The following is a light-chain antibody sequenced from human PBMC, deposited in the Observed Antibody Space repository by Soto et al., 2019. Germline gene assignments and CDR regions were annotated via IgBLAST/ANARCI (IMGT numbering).Light chain of an antibody. CDR1: QRVSGGF. CDR3: QQYGSSPWT. J-gene: IGKJ1*01. CDR2: DTS. Sequence: DNVLTRCPANLSWSPGARAHLDWGASQRVSGGFLAWYQQKPGLAPRLILYDTSFRATGIPDRFSGSGSGTDFTLTISSLEPEDFAVYYCQQYGSSPWTFGQGTKVDIK. V-gene: IGKV3D-20*01.